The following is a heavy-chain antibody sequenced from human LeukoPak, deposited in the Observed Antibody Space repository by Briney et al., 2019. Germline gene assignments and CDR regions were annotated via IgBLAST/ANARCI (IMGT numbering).Heavy chain of an antibody. CDR2: IWYDGSNK. Sequence: PGGFLRLSCAASGFIFCSYGMHWVRQAPGKGLEWVAVIWYDGSNKYYADSVKGRFTISRDNSKNTLYLQMNSLRAEDTAVYYCARDIPTSGLTGLDSWGQRTLVTVSS. J-gene: IGHJ4*02. CDR3: ARDIPTSGLTGLDS. CDR1: GFIFCSYG. V-gene: IGHV3-33*01. D-gene: IGHD6-19*01.